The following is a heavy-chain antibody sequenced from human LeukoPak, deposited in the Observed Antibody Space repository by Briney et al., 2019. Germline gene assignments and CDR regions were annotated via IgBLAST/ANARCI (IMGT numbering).Heavy chain of an antibody. CDR1: GFTFSDYY. CDR3: ARDNRVDGSFDY. Sequence: PGGSLRLSCAASGFTFSDYYMSWIRQAPGRGLEWVSYISSSGSTIYYADSVKGRFTISRDNAKSSLYLQMNSLRAEDTVVYYCARDNRVDGSFDYWGQGTLVTVSS. D-gene: IGHD5-12*01. V-gene: IGHV3-11*04. J-gene: IGHJ4*02. CDR2: ISSSGSTI.